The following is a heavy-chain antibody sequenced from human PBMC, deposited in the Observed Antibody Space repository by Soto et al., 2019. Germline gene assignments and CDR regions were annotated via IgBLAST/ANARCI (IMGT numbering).Heavy chain of an antibody. Sequence: EVQLVESGGDLVQPGGSLRLSCAASGFTFSSYWMHWVRQAPGKGLVWVSRVKSDGSTYYADSVKGRFTISRDNAKNTLYLQMNSLTVEDTAVYYCARGIRGHYGSDVWGQGTMVNVS. CDR2: VKSDGST. D-gene: IGHD5-12*01. CDR3: ARGIRGHYGSDV. CDR1: GFTFSSYW. J-gene: IGHJ3*01. V-gene: IGHV3-74*01.